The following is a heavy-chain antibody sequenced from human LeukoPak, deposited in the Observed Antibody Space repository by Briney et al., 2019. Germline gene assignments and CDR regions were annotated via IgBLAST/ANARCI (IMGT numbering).Heavy chain of an antibody. Sequence: PGGSLTLSCAASGFTFSSYAMHWVRQAPGKGLEWVAVISYDGSNKYYADSVKGRFTISRDNSKNTLYLQMNSLRAEDTAVYYCARDSYGMDVWGQGTTVTFSS. V-gene: IGHV3-30-3*01. CDR1: GFTFSSYA. J-gene: IGHJ6*02. CDR2: ISYDGSNK. CDR3: ARDSYGMDV.